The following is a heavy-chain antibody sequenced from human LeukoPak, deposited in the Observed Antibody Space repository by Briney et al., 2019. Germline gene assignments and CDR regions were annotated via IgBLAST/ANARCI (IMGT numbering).Heavy chain of an antibody. Sequence: ASVKVSCKASGYTFTCYGISWVRQAPGQGLEWMGWISAYNGNTNYAQKLQGRVTMTTDTSTSTAYMELSSLRSEDTAVYYCAREEMGFYYFDYWGQGTLVTVSS. CDR3: AREEMGFYYFDY. D-gene: IGHD5-24*01. V-gene: IGHV1-18*01. CDR2: ISAYNGNT. CDR1: GYTFTCYG. J-gene: IGHJ4*02.